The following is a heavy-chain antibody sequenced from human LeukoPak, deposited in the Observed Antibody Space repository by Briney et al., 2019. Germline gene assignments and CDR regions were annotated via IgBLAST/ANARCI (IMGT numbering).Heavy chain of an antibody. CDR3: ARDRSGSYLFDY. CDR2: IVGGGSDI. V-gene: IGHV3-23*01. J-gene: IGHJ4*02. D-gene: IGHD1-26*01. CDR1: GLPFSSFP. Sequence: GGSFEHPLAAFGLPFSSFPVPWVAQAPGKGLEGVSPIVGGGSDIDYADSVKGRFTISRDNSKNTLYLQMNSLRAEDTAVYYCARDRSGSYLFDYWGQGTLVTVSS.